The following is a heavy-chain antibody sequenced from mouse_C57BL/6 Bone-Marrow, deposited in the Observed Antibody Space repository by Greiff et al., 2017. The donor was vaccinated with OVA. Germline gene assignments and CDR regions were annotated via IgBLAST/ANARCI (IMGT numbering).Heavy chain of an antibody. CDR1: GFNIKDDY. Sequence: EVKLMESGAELVRPGASVKLSCTASGFNIKDDYMHWVKQRPEQGLELIGWIDPENGDTEYASKFQGKATITADTSSNTAYLQLSSLKSEDTAVYYCTTWQYYDYDEGFDYWGQGTTLTVSS. CDR2: IDPENGDT. D-gene: IGHD2-4*01. V-gene: IGHV14-4*01. J-gene: IGHJ2*01. CDR3: TTWQYYDYDEGFDY.